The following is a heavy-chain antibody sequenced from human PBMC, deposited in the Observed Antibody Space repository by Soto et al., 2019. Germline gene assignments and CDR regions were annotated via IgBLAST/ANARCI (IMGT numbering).Heavy chain of an antibody. CDR1: GYIFTNHY. CDR2: INPSGGST. Sequence: VKVSCKASGYIFTNHYIHWVRQAPGQGLEWMGIINPSGGSTNYLQKFQGRITMTRDTSTSTVYMELSSLRSEDTAVYFCARADYYDSSGFYYDCWGQGTLVTVSS. V-gene: IGHV1-46*01. J-gene: IGHJ4*02. D-gene: IGHD3-22*01. CDR3: ARADYYDSSGFYYDC.